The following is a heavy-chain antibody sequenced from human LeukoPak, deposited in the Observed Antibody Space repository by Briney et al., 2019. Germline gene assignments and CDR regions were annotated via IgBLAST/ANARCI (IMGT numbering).Heavy chain of an antibody. D-gene: IGHD3-10*01. Sequence: ASVKVSCKASGYTFTSYGISWVRQAPEQGLEWMGWISAYNGNTNYAQKLQGGVTMTTDTSTSTAYMELRSLRSDDTAVYYCARGTEVRGVIGPFDYWGQGTLVTVSS. CDR1: GYTFTSYG. V-gene: IGHV1-18*01. CDR3: ARGTEVRGVIGPFDY. CDR2: ISAYNGNT. J-gene: IGHJ4*02.